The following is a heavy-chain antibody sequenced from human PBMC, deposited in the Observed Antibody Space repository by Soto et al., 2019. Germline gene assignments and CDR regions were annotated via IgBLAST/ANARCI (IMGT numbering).Heavy chain of an antibody. CDR2: IWYNGSNK. V-gene: IGHV3-33*01. CDR3: ARDPRYSSSWYYFDY. D-gene: IGHD6-13*01. CDR1: GFTFSSYG. J-gene: IGHJ4*02. Sequence: GGSLRLSCAASGFTFSSYGMHWVRQAPGKGLEWVAVIWYNGSNKYYADSVKGRFTISRDNSKNTLYLQMNSLRAEDTAVYYCARDPRYSSSWYYFDYWGQGTLVTVSS.